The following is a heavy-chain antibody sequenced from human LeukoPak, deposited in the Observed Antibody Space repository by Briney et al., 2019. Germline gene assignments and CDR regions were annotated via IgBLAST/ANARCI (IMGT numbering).Heavy chain of an antibody. J-gene: IGHJ5*02. CDR1: GGSISSGGYS. CDR3: ARGEGGGFDP. CDR2: IYHSGST. Sequence: SQTLSLTCAVSGGSISSGGYSWSWIRQPPGKGLEWIGYIYHSGSTYYNPSLKSRVTISVDRSKNQFSLKLSSVTAADTAVYYCARGEGGGFDPWGQGTLVTVPS. V-gene: IGHV4-30-2*01.